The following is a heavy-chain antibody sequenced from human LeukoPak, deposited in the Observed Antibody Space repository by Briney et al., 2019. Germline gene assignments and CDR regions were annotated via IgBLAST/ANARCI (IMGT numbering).Heavy chain of an antibody. J-gene: IGHJ5*02. V-gene: IGHV1-2*02. D-gene: IGHD3-22*01. CDR2: INPNSGGT. CDR3: ARDPLNYYGSSGYYPFNFDP. Sequence: ASVEVSCKASGYTFTGYYMHWVRQAPGQGLEWMGWINPNSGGTNYAQKFQGRVTMTRDTSISTAYMELSRLRSDDTAVYYCARDPLNYYGSSGYYPFNFDPWGQGTLVTVSS. CDR1: GYTFTGYY.